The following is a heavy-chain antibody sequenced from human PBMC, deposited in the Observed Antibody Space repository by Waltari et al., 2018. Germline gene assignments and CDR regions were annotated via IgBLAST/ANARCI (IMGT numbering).Heavy chain of an antibody. V-gene: IGHV1-8*01. CDR3: ARYCSSTSCYSYYYYGMDV. J-gene: IGHJ6*02. Sequence: QLQLVQSGAEVTKPGASVKVSCTASGYTFNSYDLSWLRQATGPGLEWMGWMNPNSGNTGYAQKFQGRVTMTRNTSISTAYMELSSLRSEDTAVYYCARYCSSTSCYSYYYYGMDVWGQGTTVTVSS. CDR2: MNPNSGNT. D-gene: IGHD2-2*01. CDR1: GYTFNSYD.